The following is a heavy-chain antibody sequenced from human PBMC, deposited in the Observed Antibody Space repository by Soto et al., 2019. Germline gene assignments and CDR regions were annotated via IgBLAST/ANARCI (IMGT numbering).Heavy chain of an antibody. D-gene: IGHD4-17*01. CDR2: IYYSGST. CDR1: GGSISSGVYY. Sequence: QVQLQESGPGLVKPSQTLSLTCTVSGGSISSGVYYWSWIRQHPGKDLEWIGYIYYSGSTYYNPSRKIQVTISVDTSKKQFSLKLSSVTAADTAMYYCERAVGNIDYGDTRFDPWGQGPLVTVSS. V-gene: IGHV4-31*01. CDR3: ERAVGNIDYGDTRFDP. J-gene: IGHJ5*02.